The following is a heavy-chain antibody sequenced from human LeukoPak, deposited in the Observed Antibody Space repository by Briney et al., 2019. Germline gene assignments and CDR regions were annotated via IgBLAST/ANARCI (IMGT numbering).Heavy chain of an antibody. J-gene: IGHJ3*02. CDR3: ARDSRYYDSSGYYSHDAFDI. CDR2: ISYDGSNK. D-gene: IGHD3-22*01. V-gene: IGHV3-30*03. Sequence: PGGSLRLSCAASGFTFSSYSMNWVRQAPGKGLEWVAVISYDGSNKYYADSVKGRFTISRDNSKNTLYLQMNSLRAEDTAVYYCARDSRYYDSSGYYSHDAFDIWGQGTMVTVSS. CDR1: GFTFSSYS.